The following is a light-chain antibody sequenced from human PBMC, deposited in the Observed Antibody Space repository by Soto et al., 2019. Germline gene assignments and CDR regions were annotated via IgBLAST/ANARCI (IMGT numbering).Light chain of an antibody. V-gene: IGKV1-8*01. CDR2: AAS. CDR1: QGISSY. J-gene: IGKJ3*01. CDR3: QQYYSYPGFT. Sequence: AIRMTQSPSSFSASTGDRVTITCRASQGISSYLAWYQQKPGKAPKLLIYAASTLQSGVPSRYSGSASGTDFTLTISCLQSEDFATYYCQQYYSYPGFTFGPGTKVDIK.